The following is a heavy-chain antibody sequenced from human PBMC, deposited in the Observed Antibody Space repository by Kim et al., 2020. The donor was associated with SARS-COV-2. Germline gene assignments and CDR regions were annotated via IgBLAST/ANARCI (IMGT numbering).Heavy chain of an antibody. D-gene: IGHD3-9*01. CDR2: INPSGGKT. J-gene: IGHJ4*02. V-gene: IGHV1-46*01. Sequence: ALVKVSCKASGYIFTSYHMHWVRQAPGQGLEWMGIINPSGGKTYYAQKLQGRITVTTDTSANTVYMQLSSLTSEDTAMYYCAREQTAGFYNYWGQGTLVTVSS. CDR1: GYIFTSYH. CDR3: AREQTAGFYNY.